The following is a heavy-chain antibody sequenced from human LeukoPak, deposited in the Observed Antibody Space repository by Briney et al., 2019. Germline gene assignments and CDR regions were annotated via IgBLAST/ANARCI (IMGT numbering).Heavy chain of an antibody. CDR1: GGTFSSYA. CDR3: ARTIVATNGPYYFDY. V-gene: IGHV1-69*13. J-gene: IGHJ4*02. Sequence: SAKVSCKASGGTFSSYAISWVRQAPGQGLEWKGGIIPIFGTANYAQKFQGRVTITADESTSTAYMELSSLRSEDTAVYYCARTIVATNGPYYFDYWGQGTLVTVSS. CDR2: IIPIFGTA. D-gene: IGHD5-12*01.